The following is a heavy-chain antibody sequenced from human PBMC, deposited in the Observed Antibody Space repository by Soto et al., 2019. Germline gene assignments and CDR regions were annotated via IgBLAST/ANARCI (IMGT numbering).Heavy chain of an antibody. CDR1: GFTFSAYH. J-gene: IGHJ3*01. D-gene: IGHD2-15*01. Sequence: EVQLVESGGGLVMPGGSLRLSCAASGFTFSAYHMNWVRQAPGKGLEWVSSINPTSSHIYYADSVRGRFTISRDDSKNSVSLQMTSLRTEDAALYYCARGYCGGGGCYLRRDAFDVGGQGTMVTVSS. CDR2: INPTSSHI. V-gene: IGHV3-21*01. CDR3: ARGYCGGGGCYLRRDAFDV.